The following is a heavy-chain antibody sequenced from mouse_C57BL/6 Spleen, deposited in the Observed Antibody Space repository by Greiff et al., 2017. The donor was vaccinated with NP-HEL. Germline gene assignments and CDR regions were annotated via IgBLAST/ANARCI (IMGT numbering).Heavy chain of an antibody. CDR1: GFSLSTSGMG. J-gene: IGHJ2*01. V-gene: IGHV8-12*01. D-gene: IGHD2-2*01. CDR3: ARSGVRDYVDY. Sequence: ESGPGILQSSQTLSLTCSFSGFSLSTSGMGVSWIRQPSGTGLEWLAHIYWGDDKRYNPSLKSRLPITKDTSSNQVFLKSTSVDTADTATYYCARSGVRDYVDYWGQGTTLTVSS. CDR2: IYWGDDK.